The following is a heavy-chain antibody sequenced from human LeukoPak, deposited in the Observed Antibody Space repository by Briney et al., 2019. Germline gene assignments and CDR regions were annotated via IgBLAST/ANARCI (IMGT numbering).Heavy chain of an antibody. CDR2: IYYSGGT. CDR3: AREGDSSAAYAFDI. D-gene: IGHD3-22*01. CDR1: VGSISSGCYY. V-gene: IGHV4-31*03. J-gene: IGHJ3*02. Sequence: SQTLSLTCTVSVGSISSGCYYWSWIRQHPGKGLEWIGYIYYSGGTYYNPSLKSRVTISVDTSKNQFSLKLSSVTAADTAVYYCAREGDSSAAYAFDIWGQGTMVTVSS.